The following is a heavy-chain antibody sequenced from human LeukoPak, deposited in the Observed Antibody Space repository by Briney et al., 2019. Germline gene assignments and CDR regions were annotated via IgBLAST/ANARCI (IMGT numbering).Heavy chain of an antibody. CDR1: GFTFSSYE. D-gene: IGHD3-10*01. J-gene: IGHJ4*02. V-gene: IGHV3-48*03. Sequence: GGSLRLSCAGSGFTFSSYEMNWVRQAPGKGLEWISYINSGSSTIYYAPSVKGRFTISRDNAKNSLYLQMNNLRAEDTAVYYCARMEYYGSGGLFDYWGQGTLVTVSS. CDR2: INSGSSTI. CDR3: ARMEYYGSGGLFDY.